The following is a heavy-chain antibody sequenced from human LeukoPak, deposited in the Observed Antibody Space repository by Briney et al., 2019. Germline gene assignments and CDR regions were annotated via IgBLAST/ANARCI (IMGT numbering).Heavy chain of an antibody. D-gene: IGHD3-16*01. CDR3: AKSGGVRFDP. CDR2: FSGSGGNT. V-gene: IGHV3-23*01. J-gene: IGHJ5*02. CDR1: GLTFSNYA. Sequence: GGSLRLSCAASGLTFSNYAMSWVRQAPGKGLEWVSAFSGSGGNTYYADSVKGRFAISRDNSKSTLYLQMNSLRVEDTAVYYCAKSGGVRFDPWGQGTLVTVSS.